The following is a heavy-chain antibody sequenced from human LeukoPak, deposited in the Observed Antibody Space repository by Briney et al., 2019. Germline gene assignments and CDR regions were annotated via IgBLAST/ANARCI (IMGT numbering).Heavy chain of an antibody. CDR2: IYYSGTT. CDR1: GGSISNYY. Sequence: SETLSLTCTVSGGSISNYYWNWLRQPPGKGLELIGYIYYSGTTNYNPSLKSRVSMSVDTSKNQFSLKLSSVTAADTAVYYCARVSGDFYYFDYWGQGTLVTVSS. J-gene: IGHJ4*02. CDR3: ARVSGDFYYFDY. V-gene: IGHV4-59*01. D-gene: IGHD3-10*01.